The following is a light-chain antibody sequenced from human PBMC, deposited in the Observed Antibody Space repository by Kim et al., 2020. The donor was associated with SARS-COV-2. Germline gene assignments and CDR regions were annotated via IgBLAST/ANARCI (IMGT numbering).Light chain of an antibody. CDR3: QQYNNCPPIA. J-gene: IGKJ5*01. Sequence: EIVMTQSAATLSVSPGERATLSCRASQSVSSNLAWYQQKPGQAPRLLIYGAITRSTGIPARFSGSGSGTEFTLTISSLQSEDFSVFYCQQYNNCPPIAFGQGTRRESK. CDR1: QSVSSN. CDR2: GAI. V-gene: IGKV3-15*01.